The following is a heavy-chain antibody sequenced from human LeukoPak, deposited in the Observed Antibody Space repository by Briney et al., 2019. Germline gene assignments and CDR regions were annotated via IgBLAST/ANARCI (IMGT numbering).Heavy chain of an antibody. CDR2: ISGSDGGT. V-gene: IGHV3-23*01. J-gene: IGHJ4*02. CDR1: GFNFNNYG. Sequence: GGSLRLSCAASGFNFNNYGIHWVRQAPGKGLEWVSAISGSDGGTHYADSVKGRSTSSRDNSNDTLYLQMNSLRADDTAVYYCARLRNTMTTPRFDYWGQGALVTVSS. CDR3: ARLRNTMTTPRFDY. D-gene: IGHD4-17*01.